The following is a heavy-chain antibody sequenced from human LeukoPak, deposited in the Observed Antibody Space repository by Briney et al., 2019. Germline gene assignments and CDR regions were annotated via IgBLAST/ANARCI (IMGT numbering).Heavy chain of an antibody. CDR3: AKDSFSCHSGGSCYDLDY. CDR2: ISGSGGST. D-gene: IGHD2-15*01. V-gene: IGHV3-23*01. J-gene: IGHJ4*02. CDR1: GFTFSSYA. Sequence: QAGGSLRLSCAASGFTFSSYAMSWVRQAPGKGLEWVSAISGSGGSTYYADSVKGRFTISRDNSKNTLYLQMNSLRAEDTAVYYCAKDSFSCHSGGSCYDLDYWGQGTLVTVSS.